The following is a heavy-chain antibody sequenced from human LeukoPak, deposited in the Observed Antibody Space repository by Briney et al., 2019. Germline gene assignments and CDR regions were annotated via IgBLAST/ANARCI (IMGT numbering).Heavy chain of an antibody. V-gene: IGHV3-23*01. CDR3: ARRHPSRHGDRRDAFDI. Sequence: PGGSLRLSCAASGFTFSSYAMSWVRHAPGKGLEWVSAISGSGGSTYYADSVKGRFTISRDNSKNTLYLQMNSLRAEDTAVYYCARRHPSRHGDRRDAFDIWGQGTMVTVSS. J-gene: IGHJ3*02. CDR2: ISGSGGST. D-gene: IGHD4-17*01. CDR1: GFTFSSYA.